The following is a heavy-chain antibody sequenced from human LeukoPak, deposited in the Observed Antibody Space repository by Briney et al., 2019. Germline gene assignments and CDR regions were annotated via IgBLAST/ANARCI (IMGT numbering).Heavy chain of an antibody. CDR3: ARAYYYGSGSYAFDI. CDR1: GGSISSYY. CDR2: ISSSGST. Sequence: SETLSLTCTVSGGSISSYYWSWIRQPAEKGLEWIGRISSSGSTNYNPSLKSRVTMSVDTSKNQFSLKLSSVTAADTAVYYCARAYYYGSGSYAFDIWGQGTMVTVSS. V-gene: IGHV4-4*07. D-gene: IGHD3-10*01. J-gene: IGHJ3*02.